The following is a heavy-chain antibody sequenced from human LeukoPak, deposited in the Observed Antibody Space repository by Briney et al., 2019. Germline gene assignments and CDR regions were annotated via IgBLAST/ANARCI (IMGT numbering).Heavy chain of an antibody. CDR1: GFTFSSYW. CDR2: IKQDGSEK. V-gene: IGHV3-7*01. Sequence: PGRSLRLSCAASGFTFSSYWMSWVRQAPGKGLEWVANIKQDGSEKYYVDSVKGRFTISRDNAKNSLYLQMNSLRAEDTAVYYCARVRRRAAFDIWGQGTMVTVSS. CDR3: ARVRRRAAFDI. J-gene: IGHJ3*02. D-gene: IGHD6-25*01.